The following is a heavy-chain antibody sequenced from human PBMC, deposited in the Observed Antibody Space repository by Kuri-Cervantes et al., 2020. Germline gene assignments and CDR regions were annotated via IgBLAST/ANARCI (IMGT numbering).Heavy chain of an antibody. CDR2: IYYSGST. CDR3: ARPYFDSSGSQYFQH. J-gene: IGHJ1*01. D-gene: IGHD3-22*01. Sequence: GSLRLSCTVSGGSMGSYSYYWGWIRQPPGKGPEWIGSIYYSGSTYYNPSLKSRVTISVDTSKNQFSLKLSSVTAADTAVYYCARPYFDSSGSQYFQHWGQGTLVTVSS. V-gene: IGHV4-39*07. CDR1: GGSMGSYSYY.